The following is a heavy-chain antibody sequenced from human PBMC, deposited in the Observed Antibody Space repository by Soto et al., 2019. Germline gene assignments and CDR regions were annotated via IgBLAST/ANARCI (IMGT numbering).Heavy chain of an antibody. D-gene: IGHD4-17*01. V-gene: IGHV3-7*01. J-gene: IGHJ6*02. CDR1: GFTFSSYW. Sequence: EVQLVESGGGLVQPGGSLRLSCAASGFTFSSYWMSWVRQAPGKGLEWVANIKQDGSEKYYVDSVKGRFTISRDNAKNSLYLQMNGLRAEDTAVYYCARVGTVTTFYYYYGMDVWGQGTTVTVSS. CDR3: ARVGTVTTFYYYYGMDV. CDR2: IKQDGSEK.